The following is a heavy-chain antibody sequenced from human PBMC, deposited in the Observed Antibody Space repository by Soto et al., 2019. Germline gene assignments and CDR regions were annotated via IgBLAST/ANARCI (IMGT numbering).Heavy chain of an antibody. J-gene: IGHJ5*01. V-gene: IGHV4-59*08. CDR3: ARHMSSIFGVNIVPNWFDS. CDR1: GGSIDSHY. D-gene: IGHD3-3*01. Sequence: SETLSLTCTVSGGSIDSHYWSWIRQPPGKGLEWIGSIYYTGSTNYNLSLRSRVTISVDTPKNQFSLKLSSVTAADTAVYYCARHMSSIFGVNIVPNWFDSWGQGSLVTVSS. CDR2: IYYTGST.